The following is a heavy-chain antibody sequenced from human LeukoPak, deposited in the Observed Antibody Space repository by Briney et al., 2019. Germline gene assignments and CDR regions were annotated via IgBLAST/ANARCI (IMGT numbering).Heavy chain of an antibody. D-gene: IGHD3-22*01. V-gene: IGHV3-48*03. CDR2: ISSSGSTI. CDR1: GFTFSSYE. CDR3: ARDRNYDGSVYYEDDYFDY. Sequence: GGSLRLSCAASGFTFSSYEMNWVRQAPGKGLEWVSYISSSGSTIYYADSVKGRFTISRDNAKNSLYLQMNSLRAEDTAVYYCARDRNYDGSVYYEDDYFDYWGQGTLVTVSS. J-gene: IGHJ4*02.